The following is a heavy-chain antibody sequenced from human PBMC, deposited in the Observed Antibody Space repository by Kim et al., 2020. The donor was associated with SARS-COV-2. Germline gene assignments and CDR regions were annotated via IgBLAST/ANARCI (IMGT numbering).Heavy chain of an antibody. V-gene: IGHV5-51*01. Sequence: RYSPSFQGKVTISADKSISTAYLQWSSLKASDTAMYYCARLDPSRNYFDYWGQGTLVTVSS. D-gene: IGHD2-2*01. J-gene: IGHJ4*02. CDR3: ARLDPSRNYFDY.